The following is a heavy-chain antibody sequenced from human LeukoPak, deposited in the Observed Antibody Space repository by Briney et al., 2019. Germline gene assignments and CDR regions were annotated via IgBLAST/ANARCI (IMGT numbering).Heavy chain of an antibody. CDR3: ARGAIPATGTCPFDF. CDR2: ISTSSSYT. CDR1: GFTFSDYY. V-gene: IGHV3-11*05. J-gene: IGHJ4*02. Sequence: GSLRLSCVASGFTFSDYYVYWIRQAPGKGLEWVSYISTSSSYTNYAASVKGRFTISRDNARNSLYLEMNSLRAEDTAVYYCARGAIPATGTCPFDFWGQGTLVTVSS. D-gene: IGHD1-1*01.